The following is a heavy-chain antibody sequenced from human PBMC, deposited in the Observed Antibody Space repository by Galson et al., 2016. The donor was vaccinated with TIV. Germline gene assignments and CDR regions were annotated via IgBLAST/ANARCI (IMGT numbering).Heavy chain of an antibody. CDR2: IDLSDSYT. V-gene: IGHV5-10-1*01. Sequence: QSGAEVKKPGESLRISCKGSGHRFTSRWISWVRQMPGTGLEWMGKIDLSDSYTNYSPSFQGHVTLTVDKSISTAYLQWSSLRAADTAMYYCATPSDISALWEIYGMGVWGQGTTGTVSS. D-gene: IGHD6-6*01. CDR3: ATPSDISALWEIYGMGV. CDR1: GHRFTSRW. J-gene: IGHJ6*02.